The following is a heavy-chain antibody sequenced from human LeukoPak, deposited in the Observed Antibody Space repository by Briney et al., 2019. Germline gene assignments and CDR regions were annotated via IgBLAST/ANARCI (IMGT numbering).Heavy chain of an antibody. V-gene: IGHV3-48*01. D-gene: IGHD3-3*01. J-gene: IGHJ4*02. Sequence: VGSLRLSCAASGFTFSSYSMNWVRQAPGKGLEWVSYISSSSSTIYYADSVKGRFTISRDNAKNSLYLQMNSLRAEDTAVYYCGGTTPEKDSDFWSGYLRDYWGQGTLVTVSS. CDR2: ISSSSSTI. CDR1: GFTFSSYS. CDR3: GGTTPEKDSDFWSGYLRDY.